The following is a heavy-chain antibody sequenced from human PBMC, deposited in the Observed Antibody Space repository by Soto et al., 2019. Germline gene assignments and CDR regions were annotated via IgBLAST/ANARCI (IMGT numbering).Heavy chain of an antibody. V-gene: IGHV1-3*01. J-gene: IGHJ4*01. Sequence: QVQRVQSGAEVKKPGASVKVSCKASGYTFTSYAMHWVRQAPGLRLEWMGWINVGNGKTKYSQKFQGRVIITRDTSASTAYMELTSLRSEDTAVYYCARSSGYYYVDYWGHGTLVTVSS. D-gene: IGHD3-22*01. CDR3: ARSSGYYYVDY. CDR2: INVGNGKT. CDR1: GYTFTSYA.